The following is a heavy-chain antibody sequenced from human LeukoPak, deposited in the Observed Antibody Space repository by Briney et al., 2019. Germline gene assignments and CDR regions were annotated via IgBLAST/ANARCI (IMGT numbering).Heavy chain of an antibody. CDR2: ISYDGSNK. CDR3: ARVPWSSVTILDY. Sequence: GGSLRLSCAASGFTFSSYAMHWVRQAPGKGLEWVAVISYDGSNKYYADSVKGRFTISRDNAKNSLYLQMNSLRAEDTAVYYCARVPWSSVTILDYWGQGTLVTVSS. J-gene: IGHJ4*02. V-gene: IGHV3-30*04. CDR1: GFTFSSYA. D-gene: IGHD3-10*01.